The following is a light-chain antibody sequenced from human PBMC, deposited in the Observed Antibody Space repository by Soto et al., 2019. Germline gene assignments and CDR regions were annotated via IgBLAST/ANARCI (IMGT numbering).Light chain of an antibody. CDR2: AAS. V-gene: IGKV1-39*01. CDR1: QSISSD. J-gene: IGKJ1*01. Sequence: DIQMTQSPSSLSASVGDRVTITCRASQSISSDLNWYQQKPGKAPKLLIYAASTLKSGVPSRISGSGSGTDFTLTISSLQPEDFATYYCQQSHSTPRTFGQGTKVEIK. CDR3: QQSHSTPRT.